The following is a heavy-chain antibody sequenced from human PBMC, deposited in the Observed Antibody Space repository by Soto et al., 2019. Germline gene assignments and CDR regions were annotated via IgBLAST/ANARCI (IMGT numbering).Heavy chain of an antibody. CDR1: VFTFSSYE. CDR3: GKDFYSNGWGGALQS. CDR2: ISSSGSTI. V-gene: IGHV3-48*03. D-gene: IGHD6-19*01. J-gene: IGHJ4*02. Sequence: XGSLRLSCASSVFTFSSYEMNCVRHSPGKGLEWVSYISSSGSTIYYADSVKGRFTISRDNSKNTLSLQMNSLSAEDTAVYSCGKDFYSNGWGGALQSGGQGTLWTVSS.